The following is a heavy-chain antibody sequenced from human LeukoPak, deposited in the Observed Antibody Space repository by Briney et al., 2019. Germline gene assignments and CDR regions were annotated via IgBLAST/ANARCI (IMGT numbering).Heavy chain of an antibody. CDR2: ISSTSNYI. D-gene: IGHD7-27*01. CDR3: AKDPNYWGEFDY. CDR1: GFTFSTYA. J-gene: IGHJ4*02. Sequence: GGSLRLSCAASGFTFSTYAISWVRQAPGKGLEWVSCISSTSNYIFYADSVRGRFTISRDNAKNSLYLQTDSLRAEDTAVYYCAKDPNYWGEFDYWGQGTLVTVSS. V-gene: IGHV3-21*04.